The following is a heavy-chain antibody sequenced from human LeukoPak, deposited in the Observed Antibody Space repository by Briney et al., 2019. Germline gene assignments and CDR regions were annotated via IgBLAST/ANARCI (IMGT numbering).Heavy chain of an antibody. D-gene: IGHD6-19*01. CDR3: ARHQWHYYYYMGV. V-gene: IGHV4-39*01. CDR1: GGSISSSSYY. J-gene: IGHJ6*03. Sequence: PSETLSLTCTVSGGSISSSSYYWGWVRQPPGKGLEWIGSIYYTGSTHYKPSLKSRVTISVDTSKNQFSLTVSSVTAADTAVYYCARHQWHYYYYMGVWGKGSTVTVSS. CDR2: IYYTGST.